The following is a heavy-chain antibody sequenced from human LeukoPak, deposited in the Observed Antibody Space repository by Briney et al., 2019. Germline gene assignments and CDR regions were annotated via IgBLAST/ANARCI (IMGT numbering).Heavy chain of an antibody. CDR3: AGLGEAY. CDR1: GGSISSYY. J-gene: IGHJ4*02. Sequence: PSETLSLTCTVSGGSISSYYWSWVRQPPDKGLEWIGYIYYSGSTNYDPSLKSRVTISVDTSKNQFSLKLSSVTAADTAVYYCAGLGEAYWGQGTLVTVSS. CDR2: IYYSGST. D-gene: IGHD3-10*01. V-gene: IGHV4-59*01.